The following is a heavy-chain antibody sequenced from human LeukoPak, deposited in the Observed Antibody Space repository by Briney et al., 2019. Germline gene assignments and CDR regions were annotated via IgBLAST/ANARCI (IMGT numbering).Heavy chain of an antibody. CDR2: ISYDGSNK. Sequence: PGRSLRLSCAASGFTFSSYAMHWVRQAPGKGLEWVAVISYDGSNKYYADSVKGRFTISRDNSKNTLYLQMNSLRAEDTAVYYCARGLFTVTTSPLVYWGQGTLVTVSS. D-gene: IGHD4-17*01. J-gene: IGHJ4*02. CDR1: GFTFSSYA. V-gene: IGHV3-30*01. CDR3: ARGLFTVTTSPLVY.